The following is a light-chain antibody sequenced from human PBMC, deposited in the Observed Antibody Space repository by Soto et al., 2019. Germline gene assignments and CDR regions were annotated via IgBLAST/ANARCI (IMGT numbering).Light chain of an antibody. CDR2: GAS. J-gene: IGKJ1*01. CDR3: QRYNNWWT. Sequence: EIVMTQSPATLSVSPGERATLSCRASQSVSSNLAWYQQKPGQAPRLLIYGASTRATGIPARFSGSGSGTEFTLTVSSLHSEDFAVYYCQRYNNWWTFGQGTKVEIK. CDR1: QSVSSN. V-gene: IGKV3-15*01.